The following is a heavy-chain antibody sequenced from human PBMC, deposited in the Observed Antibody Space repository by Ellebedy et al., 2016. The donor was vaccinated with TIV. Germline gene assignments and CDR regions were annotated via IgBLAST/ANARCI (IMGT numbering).Heavy chain of an antibody. CDR1: GFTFSSYR. Sequence: GESLKIPCASSGFTFSSYRMSWVRQAPGKGLEWVANIKQDGSKKYYVDSVKGRFPISRVNAKTALYLQMNSLRAEDTAVYYCARERRVMFRGGPFDYWGQGTLVTVSS. V-gene: IGHV3-7*01. CDR3: ARERRVMFRGGPFDY. CDR2: IKQDGSKK. J-gene: IGHJ4*02. D-gene: IGHD3-10*01.